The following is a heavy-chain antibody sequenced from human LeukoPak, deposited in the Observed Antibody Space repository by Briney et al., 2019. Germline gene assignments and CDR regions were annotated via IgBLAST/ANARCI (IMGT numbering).Heavy chain of an antibody. CDR3: AKMGMLRFRPVRYYYMDV. CDR2: LQNHGGDI. V-gene: IGHV3-30*02. CDR1: GFTFSNYG. D-gene: IGHD3-3*01. J-gene: IGHJ6*03. Sequence: GGSLRLSCAASGFTFSNYGMHWVRQAPDKGLEWVAFLQNHGGDIHYADSVEGRFTISRDNSKNTLYLQMNSLRAEDTAVYYCAKMGMLRFRPVRYYYMDVWGKGTTVTVSS.